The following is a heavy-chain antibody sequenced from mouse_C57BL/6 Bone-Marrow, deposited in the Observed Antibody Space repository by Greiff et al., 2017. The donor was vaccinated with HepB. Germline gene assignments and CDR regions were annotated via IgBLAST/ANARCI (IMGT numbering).Heavy chain of an antibody. J-gene: IGHJ2*01. V-gene: IGHV1-64*01. CDR1: GYPFTSYW. D-gene: IGHD1-2*01. Sequence: VQLQQPGAELVKPGASVKLSCKASGYPFTSYWMHWVKQRPGQGLEWIGMIHPNSGSTNYNEKFKSKATLTVDKSSSTAYMQLSSLTSEDSAVYYCARDPFITTAFDYWGQGTTLTVSS. CDR3: ARDPFITTAFDY. CDR2: IHPNSGST.